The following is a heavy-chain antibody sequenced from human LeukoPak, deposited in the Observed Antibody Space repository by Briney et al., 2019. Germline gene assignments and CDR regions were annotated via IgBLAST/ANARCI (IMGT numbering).Heavy chain of an antibody. CDR1: GFIFSNHW. CDR2: INSDGSTA. CDR3: ARDFYRAGTHYFDY. D-gene: IGHD3-10*01. J-gene: IGHJ4*02. Sequence: QTGGSLRLSCAASGFIFSNHWMHWVRQAPGKGLVWVSRINSDGSTASADSVKGRFTISRDNAKNTVYLQMNSLRAEDTAVYYCARDFYRAGTHYFDYWGQGTLVTVSS. V-gene: IGHV3-74*01.